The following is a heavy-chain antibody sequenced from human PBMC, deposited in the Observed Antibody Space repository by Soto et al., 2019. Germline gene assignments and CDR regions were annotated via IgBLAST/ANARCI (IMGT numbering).Heavy chain of an antibody. D-gene: IGHD2-15*01. Sequence: PSETLSLTCTVSGGSISSVNYYWSWIRQTPDKGLEWIGHIYNGGSTYYNPSLKRQVIMSVDTSKNQFSLKLLSVTAADTAMYYCARVGDGYCSGGTCYSHNWFDPWGQGILVTVSS. J-gene: IGHJ5*02. V-gene: IGHV4-30-4*01. CDR2: IYNGGST. CDR3: ARVGDGYCSGGTCYSHNWFDP. CDR1: GGSISSVNYY.